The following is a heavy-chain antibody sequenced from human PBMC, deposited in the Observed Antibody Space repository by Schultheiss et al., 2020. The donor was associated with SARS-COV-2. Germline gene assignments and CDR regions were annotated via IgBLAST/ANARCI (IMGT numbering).Heavy chain of an antibody. CDR1: GFTFSSYS. D-gene: IGHD5-18*01. CDR3: ARDNSRARPDTAMAPLSDYYCYMDV. V-gene: IGHV3-21*01. J-gene: IGHJ6*03. CDR2: ISSSSSYI. Sequence: GESLKISCAASGFTFSSYSMNWVRQAPGKGLEWVSSISSSSSYIYYADSVKGRFTISRDNAKNSLYLQMNSLRAEDTAVYYCARDNSRARPDTAMAPLSDYYCYMDVWGKGTTVTVSS.